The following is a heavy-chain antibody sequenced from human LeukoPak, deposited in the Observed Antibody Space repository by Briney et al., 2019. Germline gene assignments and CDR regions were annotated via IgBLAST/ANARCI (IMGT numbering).Heavy chain of an antibody. Sequence: SETLSLTCTVSGGSISSGSYYWSWIRQPAGKGLEWIGRIYTSGSTNYNPSLRSRVTISVDTSKNQFSLKLSSVTAADTAVYYCARTSAEAEDYYYYYYMDVWGKGTTVTVSS. CDR2: IYTSGST. V-gene: IGHV4-61*02. CDR1: GGSISSGSYY. J-gene: IGHJ6*03. CDR3: ARTSAEAEDYYYYYYMDV.